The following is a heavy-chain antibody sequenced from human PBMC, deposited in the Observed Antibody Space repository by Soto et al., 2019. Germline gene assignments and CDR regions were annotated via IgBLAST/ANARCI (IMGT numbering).Heavy chain of an antibody. V-gene: IGHV1-2*04. D-gene: IGHD6-19*01. J-gene: IGHJ6*02. CDR1: GYTFTGYY. CDR2: INPNSGGT. Sequence: ASVKVSCKASGYTFTGYYMHWVRQAPGQGLEWMGWINPNSGGTNYAQKFQGWVTMTRDTSISTAYMELSRLRSDDTAVYYCARERDWDSSGPTYGMDVWGQGTTVT. CDR3: ARERDWDSSGPTYGMDV.